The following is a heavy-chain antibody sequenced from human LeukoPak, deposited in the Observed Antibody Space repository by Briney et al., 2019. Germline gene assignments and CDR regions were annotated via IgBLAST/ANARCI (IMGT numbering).Heavy chain of an antibody. CDR1: GITFSSYG. CDR2: ISYDGSNK. Sequence: GGSLRLSCAAPGITFSSYGMHWVRQAPGKGLEWVAVISYDGSNKYYADSVEGRFTISRDNSKNTLYLQMNSLRAEDTAVYYCAKDSSYGCDYWGQGTLVTVSS. D-gene: IGHD5-18*01. V-gene: IGHV3-30*18. CDR3: AKDSSYGCDY. J-gene: IGHJ4*02.